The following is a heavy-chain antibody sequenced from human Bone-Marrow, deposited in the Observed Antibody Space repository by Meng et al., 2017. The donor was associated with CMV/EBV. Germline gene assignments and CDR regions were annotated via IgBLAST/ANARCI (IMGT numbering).Heavy chain of an antibody. CDR3: ARGDYGDDY. CDR2: IYYSGST. CDR1: GGSISSYY. V-gene: IGHV4-59*12. D-gene: IGHD4-17*01. Sequence: GSLRLSCTVSGGSISSYYWSWIRQPPGKGLEWIGYIYYSGSTNYNPSLKSRVTISVDTSKNQFSLKLSSVTAADTAVYYCARGDYGDDYWGQGTLVTVSS. J-gene: IGHJ4*02.